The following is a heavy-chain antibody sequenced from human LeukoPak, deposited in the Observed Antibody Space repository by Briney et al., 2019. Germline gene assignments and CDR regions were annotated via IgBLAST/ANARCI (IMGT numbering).Heavy chain of an antibody. D-gene: IGHD3-3*01. V-gene: IGHV4-59*11. CDR1: GGSISSHY. J-gene: IGHJ4*02. CDR3: ARTGITIFGDYTDY. CDR2: IYYSGTT. Sequence: SETLSLTCTVSGGSISSHYWSWIRQPPGKGLEWIGYIYYSGTTNYNPSLKSRVTISVDTSKNQFSLKLSSVTAADTAVYYCARTGITIFGDYTDYWGQGTLVTVSS.